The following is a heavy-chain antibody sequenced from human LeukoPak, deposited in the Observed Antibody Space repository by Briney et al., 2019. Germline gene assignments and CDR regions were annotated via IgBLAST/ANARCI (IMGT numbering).Heavy chain of an antibody. CDR1: GGSISSYY. J-gene: IGHJ4*02. V-gene: IGHV4-59*01. CDR2: IYYTGST. CDR3: ARGAISTAGPFDY. Sequence: DPSETLSLTCTVSGGSISSYYWSWIRQPPGKGLEWIGYIYYTGSTNYNPSLKSRVTISVDTSKNQFSLKLSSVTAADTAVYYCARGAISTAGPFDYWGQGTLVTVSS. D-gene: IGHD6-13*01.